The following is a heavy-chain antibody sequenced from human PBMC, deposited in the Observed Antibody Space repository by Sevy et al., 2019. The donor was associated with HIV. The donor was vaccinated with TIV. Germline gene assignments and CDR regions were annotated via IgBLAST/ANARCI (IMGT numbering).Heavy chain of an antibody. J-gene: IGHJ6*02. Sequence: GGSLRLSCAASGFTFSSYSMNWVRQGPGKGLEWVSSISSSSNYIYYAVSVKGRFTNSRDNAKNSPFLQMTSLRAEDTAVYYWARDQKGQYSAYDGAGYYGRDVWGQGTTVTVSS. CDR3: ARDQKGQYSAYDGAGYYGRDV. D-gene: IGHD5-12*01. CDR1: GFTFSSYS. V-gene: IGHV3-21*01. CDR2: ISSSSNYI.